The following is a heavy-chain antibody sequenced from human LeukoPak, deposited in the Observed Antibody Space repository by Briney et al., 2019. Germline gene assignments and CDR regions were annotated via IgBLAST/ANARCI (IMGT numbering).Heavy chain of an antibody. J-gene: IGHJ4*02. D-gene: IGHD1-1*01. CDR2: IYPGDSDT. V-gene: IGHV5-51*01. CDR3: ARLDWNLAFDY. Sequence: GESLKISCKGSGYSFPNYWIGWVRQMPGKGLEWMGIIYPGDSDTRYSPSFQGQVTISADKSITTAYLQWSSLKASDTAMYFCARLDWNLAFDYWGQGTLVTVSS. CDR1: GYSFPNYW.